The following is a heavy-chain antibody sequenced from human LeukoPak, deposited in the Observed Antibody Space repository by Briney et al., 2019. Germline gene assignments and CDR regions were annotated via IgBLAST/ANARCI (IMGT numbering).Heavy chain of an antibody. Sequence: SQTLSLTCTVSGGSISSGDYYCSWIRQPPGKGLEWIGYIYYSGSTYYNPSLKSRVTISVDTSKNQFSLKLSSVTAADTAVYYCARHVSLSSSWDYYYYYMDVWGKGTMVTVSS. J-gene: IGHJ6*03. CDR2: IYYSGST. CDR3: ARHVSLSSSWDYYYYYMDV. V-gene: IGHV4-30-4*08. D-gene: IGHD6-13*01. CDR1: GGSISSGDYY.